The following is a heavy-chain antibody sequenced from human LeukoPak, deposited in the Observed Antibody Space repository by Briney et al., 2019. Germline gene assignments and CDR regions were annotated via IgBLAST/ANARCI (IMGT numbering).Heavy chain of an antibody. V-gene: IGHV3-23*01. CDR2: ISGSGGST. Sequence: GGSLRLSCAASGFTFSSYAMSWVRQAPGKGLEWVSAISGSGGSTYYADSVKGRFTISRDNSKNTLYLQMNSLRAEDTAVYHCAKGGGGTGTYYYGSGSYRPYNWFDPWGQGTLVTVSS. J-gene: IGHJ5*02. D-gene: IGHD3-10*01. CDR3: AKGGGGTGTYYYGSGSYRPYNWFDP. CDR1: GFTFSSYA.